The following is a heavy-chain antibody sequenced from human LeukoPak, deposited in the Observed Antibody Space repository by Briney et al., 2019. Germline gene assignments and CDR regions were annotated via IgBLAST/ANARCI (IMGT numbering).Heavy chain of an antibody. V-gene: IGHV3-9*01. D-gene: IGHD3-3*01. Sequence: PGGSLRLSCAASGFTFDDHAMHWVRQAPGKGLEWVSGISWNSGSIGYADSVKGRFTISRDNAKNSLYLQMNSLRAEDTALYYCAKVPAAEYYDFWSGPGAFDIWGQGTMVTVSS. CDR2: ISWNSGSI. CDR3: AKVPAAEYYDFWSGPGAFDI. J-gene: IGHJ3*02. CDR1: GFTFDDHA.